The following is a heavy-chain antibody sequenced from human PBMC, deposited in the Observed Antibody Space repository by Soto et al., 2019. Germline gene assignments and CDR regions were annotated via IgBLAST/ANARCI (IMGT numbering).Heavy chain of an antibody. CDR3: ARVNYGSGSYRDY. CDR2: IYYSGST. V-gene: IGHV4-31*03. Sequence: SETLSLTCTVSGGSISSGGYYWSWIRQHPGKGLEWIGYIYYSGSTYYNPSLKSRVTISVDTSKNQFSLKLSSVTAADTAVYYCARVNYGSGSYRDYWGQGTLVTVSS. D-gene: IGHD3-10*01. J-gene: IGHJ4*02. CDR1: GGSISSGGYY.